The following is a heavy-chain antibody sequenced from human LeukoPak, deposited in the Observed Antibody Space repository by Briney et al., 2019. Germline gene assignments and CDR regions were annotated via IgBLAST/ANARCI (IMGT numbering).Heavy chain of an antibody. Sequence: GGSLRLSCAASGFTFSSYWMHWVRQAPGKGLMWVSRINSDGSITNYADSVKGRFTISRDNAKNTLYLQMDSLRAEDTAVYYCARVRATFSPHFDNWGQGTLVTVSS. CDR3: ARVRATFSPHFDN. CDR2: INSDGSIT. V-gene: IGHV3-74*01. CDR1: GFTFSSYW. D-gene: IGHD5-12*01. J-gene: IGHJ4*02.